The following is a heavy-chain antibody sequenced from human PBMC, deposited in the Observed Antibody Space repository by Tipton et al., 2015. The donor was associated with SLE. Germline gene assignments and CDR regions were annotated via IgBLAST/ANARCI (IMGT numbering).Heavy chain of an antibody. Sequence: TLSLTCAVYGGSFSGYYWSWIRQPPGKGLEWIGEINNSGSTNYNPSLKSRVTISVDTSKNQFSLKLSSVTAADTAVYYCARAEYCSSTSCSYYMDVWGKGTTVTVSS. D-gene: IGHD2-2*01. CDR1: GGSFSGYY. J-gene: IGHJ6*03. CDR3: ARAEYCSSTSCSYYMDV. V-gene: IGHV4-34*01. CDR2: INNSGST.